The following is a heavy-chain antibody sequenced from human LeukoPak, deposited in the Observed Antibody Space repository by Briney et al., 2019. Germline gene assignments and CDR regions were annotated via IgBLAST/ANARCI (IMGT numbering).Heavy chain of an antibody. CDR2: IYYSGSI. V-gene: IGHV4-39*07. J-gene: IGHJ3*02. CDR3: ARDVRSSGHAFDI. CDR1: GGSISSSSYY. D-gene: IGHD3-22*01. Sequence: SETLSLTCTVSGGSISSSSYYWGWIRQPPGKGLEWIGSIYYSGSIYYNPSLKSRVTISVDTSKNQFSLKLSSVTAADTAVYYCARDVRSSGHAFDIWGQGTMVTVSS.